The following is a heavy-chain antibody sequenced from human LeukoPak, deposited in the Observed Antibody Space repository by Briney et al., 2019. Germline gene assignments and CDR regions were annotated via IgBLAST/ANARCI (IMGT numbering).Heavy chain of an antibody. J-gene: IGHJ4*02. CDR2: IIPLLNVP. CDR3: ARDRPRARYFDY. CDR1: GGTFSNYS. D-gene: IGHD1-14*01. Sequence: SVKVSCKASGGTFSNYSISWVRQAPGQGLEWMGRIIPLLNVPNYAQTFEGRVTITADKSTGTAYMELSRLKFEDTAVYYCARDRPRARYFDYWGQGTLVTVSS. V-gene: IGHV1-69*04.